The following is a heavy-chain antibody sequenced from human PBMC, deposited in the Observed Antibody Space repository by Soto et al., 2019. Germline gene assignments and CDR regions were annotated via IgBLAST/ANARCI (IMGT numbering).Heavy chain of an antibody. V-gene: IGHV3-30*18. CDR2: ISYDGSNK. J-gene: IGHJ4*02. CDR1: GFTFSSYG. CDR3: AKDPWYYDSSGYPDY. D-gene: IGHD3-22*01. Sequence: GGSLRLSCAASGFTFSSYGMHWVRQAPGKGLEWVAVISYDGSNKYYADSVKGRFTISRDNSKNTLYLQMNSLRAEDTAVYYCAKDPWYYDSSGYPDYWGQGTLVTVSS.